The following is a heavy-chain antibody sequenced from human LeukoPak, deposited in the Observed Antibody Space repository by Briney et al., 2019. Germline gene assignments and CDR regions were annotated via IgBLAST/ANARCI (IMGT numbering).Heavy chain of an antibody. CDR3: ARVPIGYSGYQRRRWFDP. CDR2: IYTSGST. CDR1: GNSISSGDNY. Sequence: PSQTLSLTCTVSGNSISSGDNYWSWIRQPAGKGLEWIGRIYTSGSTNYNPSLKSRVTISVDTSKNQFSLKLSSVTAADTAVYYCARVPIGYSGYQRRRWFDPWGQGTLVTVSS. D-gene: IGHD5-12*01. J-gene: IGHJ5*02. V-gene: IGHV4-61*02.